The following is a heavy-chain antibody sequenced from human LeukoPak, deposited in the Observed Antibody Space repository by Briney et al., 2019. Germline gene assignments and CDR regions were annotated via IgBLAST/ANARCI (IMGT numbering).Heavy chain of an antibody. J-gene: IGHJ4*02. CDR2: IYYTGST. D-gene: IGHD3-10*01. Sequence: SETLSLTCTVSGGSISPYYWNWLRQPPGKGLEWIGHIYYTGSTNYNPSLRSRLTISLDPATSQFSLRLSSVTAADTAVYYCARHKPTGSYPLELWGQGTLVTVSS. CDR1: GGSISPYY. CDR3: ARHKPTGSYPLEL. V-gene: IGHV4-59*08.